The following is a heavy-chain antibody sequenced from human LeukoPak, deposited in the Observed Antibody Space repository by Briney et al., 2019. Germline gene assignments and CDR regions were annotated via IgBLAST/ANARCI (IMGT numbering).Heavy chain of an antibody. Sequence: SETLSLTCAVSGYSISSGYYWAWIRQPPGKGLEWIGSIYHSGSTYYNPSLKSRVTISVDTSKNQLSLKLSSVTAADTAVYYCARHPTTVKPPFFDYWGQGTLVTVSS. CDR2: IYHSGST. CDR1: GYSISSGYY. CDR3: ARHPTTVKPPFFDY. J-gene: IGHJ4*02. D-gene: IGHD4-11*01. V-gene: IGHV4-38-2*01.